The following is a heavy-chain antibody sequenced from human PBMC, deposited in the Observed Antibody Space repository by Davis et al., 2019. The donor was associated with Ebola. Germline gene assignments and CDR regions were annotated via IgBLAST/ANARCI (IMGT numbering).Heavy chain of an antibody. D-gene: IGHD2-21*01. J-gene: IGHJ6*02. V-gene: IGHV1-2*02. Sequence: ASVKVSCKASGYTFTDYAIHWVRQAPGQGLDWMGWINPNSGGTNYAQEFQGRVTMTRDTSISTAYMELSRLRSDDTAVYYCARVLLGTGYGMDVWGQGTTVTVSS. CDR2: INPNSGGT. CDR1: GYTFTDYA. CDR3: ARVLLGTGYGMDV.